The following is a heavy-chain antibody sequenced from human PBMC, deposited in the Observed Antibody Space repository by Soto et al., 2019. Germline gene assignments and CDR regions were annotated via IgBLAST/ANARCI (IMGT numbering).Heavy chain of an antibody. J-gene: IGHJ5*02. CDR1: GYTFTGYY. CDR2: INPNSGGT. Sequence: AASVKVSCKASGYTFTGYYMHWVRQAPGQGLEWMGWINPNSGGTNYAQKFQGRVTMTRDTSISTAYMELSRLRSDDTAVYYCARDMRATILLVGHTNWFDPWGQGTLVTVSS. CDR3: ARDMRATILLVGHTNWFDP. V-gene: IGHV1-2*02. D-gene: IGHD5-12*01.